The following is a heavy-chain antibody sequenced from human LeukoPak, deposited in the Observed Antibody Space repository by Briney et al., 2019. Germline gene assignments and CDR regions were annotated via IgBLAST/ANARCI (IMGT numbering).Heavy chain of an antibody. CDR1: GFTLSTNA. CDR3: AKDGGKGESLQFFEY. CDR2: ISGSGAST. J-gene: IGHJ4*02. D-gene: IGHD3-16*01. V-gene: IGHV3-23*01. Sequence: GSLRLSCLTSGFTLSTNAMSWVRQAPGKGLEWISGISGSGASTYYADSVKGRFTISRDDSRNTLYLQMNSLRGDDTAVYYCAKDGGKGESLQFFEYWGQGTLVTVSS.